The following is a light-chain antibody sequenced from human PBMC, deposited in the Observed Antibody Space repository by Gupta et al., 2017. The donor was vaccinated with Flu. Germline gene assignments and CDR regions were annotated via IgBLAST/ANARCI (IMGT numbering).Light chain of an antibody. Sequence: DIQMTQSPSSLSASVGDRVTITCRASQSISSYLNWYQQKPGKAPKLLIYAASSLQSGVPSRFSGSGSGTDFTLTISRLQPEDFATYYCQQCDSTARTFGQGTNVEIK. CDR3: QQCDSTART. CDR2: AAS. V-gene: IGKV1-39*01. J-gene: IGKJ1*01. CDR1: QSISSY.